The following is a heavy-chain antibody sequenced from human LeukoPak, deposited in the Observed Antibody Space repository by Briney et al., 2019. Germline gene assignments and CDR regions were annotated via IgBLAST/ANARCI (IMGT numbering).Heavy chain of an antibody. D-gene: IGHD6-19*01. CDR1: GFTFTDYY. J-gene: IGHJ4*02. V-gene: IGHV1-2*02. Sequence: ASVKVSCKASGFTFTDYYIHWVRQPPGQGLEWMGWINLNSGGTHYPQKFQGRVTVTRDTSISTAYVDLSSLTSDDTAVYYCARDPRGGYSSAWYYFDYWGQGTLVTVSS. CDR2: INLNSGGT. CDR3: ARDPRGGYSSAWYYFDY.